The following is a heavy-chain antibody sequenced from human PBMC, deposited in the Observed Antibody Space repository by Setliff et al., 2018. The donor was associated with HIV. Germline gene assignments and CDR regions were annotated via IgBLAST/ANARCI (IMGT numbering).Heavy chain of an antibody. J-gene: IGHJ4*02. D-gene: IGHD5-12*01. CDR2: IHDGGSI. Sequence: SETLSLTCTVSGGSMNTFYWSWIRQSPGKGLEWIGYIHDGGSITYNPSLRSPATISLDTSKKQFSLMLTAVTPADTAVYYCARGSGHSGFDLNFDYWGRGTRVTVSS. V-gene: IGHV4-59*01. CDR3: ARGSGHSGFDLNFDY. CDR1: GGSMNTFY.